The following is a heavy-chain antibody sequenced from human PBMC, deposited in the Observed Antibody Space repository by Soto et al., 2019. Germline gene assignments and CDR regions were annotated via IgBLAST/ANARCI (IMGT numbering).Heavy chain of an antibody. Sequence: QVQLQESGPGLVKPSQTLSLTCTVSGGSISSGYYSWSWIRQPPGPGLAWIGYIYYSGSTYYNPSLKSRVTRSVHPSKNQFSLKLSLVTAAETAVYYCARGDFLAALHGMDVWGQGTTVTVSS. CDR2: IYYSGST. J-gene: IGHJ6*02. V-gene: IGHV4-30-4*01. CDR3: ARGDFLAALHGMDV. D-gene: IGHD6-6*01. CDR1: GGSISSGYYS.